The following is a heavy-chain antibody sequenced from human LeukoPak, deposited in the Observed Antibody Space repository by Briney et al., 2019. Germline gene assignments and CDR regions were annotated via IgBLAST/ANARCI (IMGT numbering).Heavy chain of an antibody. CDR1: GGSINSYY. CDR3: ARGGSSGYDPFDY. D-gene: IGHD5-12*01. J-gene: IGHJ4*02. V-gene: IGHV4-59*01. CDR2: IFYSGST. Sequence: SETLSLTCTVSGGSINSYYWSWIRQPPGEGLEWIGYIFYSGSTNYNPSLKSRVTISADTSKNQFSLKLSSVTAADTAVYYCARGGSSGYDPFDYWGQGTLVTVSS.